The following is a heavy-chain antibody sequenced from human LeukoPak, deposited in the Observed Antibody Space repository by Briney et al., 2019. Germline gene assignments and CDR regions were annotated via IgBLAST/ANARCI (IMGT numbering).Heavy chain of an antibody. Sequence: SVKVSCKASGGTFSSYAISWVRQAPGQGLEWMGGIIPIFGTANYAQKFQGRVTITADESTSTAYMELSSLRSEDTAVYYCARGGHIVVVTATRGAAFDYWGQGTLVTVSS. D-gene: IGHD2-21*02. J-gene: IGHJ4*02. V-gene: IGHV1-69*01. CDR3: ARGGHIVVVTATRGAAFDY. CDR2: IIPIFGTA. CDR1: GGTFSSYA.